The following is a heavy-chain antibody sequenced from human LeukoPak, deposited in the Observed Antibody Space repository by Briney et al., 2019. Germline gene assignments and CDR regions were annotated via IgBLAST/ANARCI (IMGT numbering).Heavy chain of an antibody. V-gene: IGHV3-30*18. CDR1: GFTFSSYG. D-gene: IGHD6-13*01. Sequence: PGRSLRHSCAASGFTFSSYGMHWVRQAPGKGLEWVAVISYDGSNKYYADSLRGRFTISRDNSKNTLYLQMNSLRVEDTALYYCAKDFSLGAAGYYFDSWGQGALVTVSS. CDR3: AKDFSLGAAGYYFDS. CDR2: ISYDGSNK. J-gene: IGHJ4*02.